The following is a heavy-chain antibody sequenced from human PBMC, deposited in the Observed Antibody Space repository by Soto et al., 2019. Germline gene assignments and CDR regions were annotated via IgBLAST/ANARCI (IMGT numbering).Heavy chain of an antibody. CDR3: ARDSYYDSSGFDPDYYGMDV. CDR2: IIPIFGTA. J-gene: IGHJ6*02. D-gene: IGHD3-22*01. Sequence: SVKVSCKASGGTFSSYAISWVRQAPGQGLEWMGGIIPIFGTANYAQKFQGRVTITADESTSTAYMELSSLRSEDTAVYYCARDSYYDSSGFDPDYYGMDVRGQGTMVTVSS. CDR1: GGTFSSYA. V-gene: IGHV1-69*13.